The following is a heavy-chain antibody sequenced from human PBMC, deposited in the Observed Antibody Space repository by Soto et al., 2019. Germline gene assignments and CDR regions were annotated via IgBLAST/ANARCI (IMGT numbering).Heavy chain of an antibody. V-gene: IGHV3-23*01. CDR1: GFTFSGYA. CDR3: AKDQLKSVSRRGMTFDY. Sequence: GGSLRLSCAASGFTFSGYAMSWVRQAPGKGLEWVSAISGSGGSTYYADSVKGRFTISRDNSKNTLYLQMNSLRAEDTAVYYCAKDQLKSVSRRGMTFDYWGQGTLVTVSS. D-gene: IGHD1-20*01. CDR2: ISGSGGST. J-gene: IGHJ4*02.